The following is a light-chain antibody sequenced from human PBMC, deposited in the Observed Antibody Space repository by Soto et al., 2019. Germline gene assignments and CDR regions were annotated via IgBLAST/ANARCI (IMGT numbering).Light chain of an antibody. CDR1: QSLSNW. J-gene: IGKJ1*01. CDR3: QQYGTYPWT. CDR2: KAS. V-gene: IGKV1-5*03. Sequence: IQMTQSPSTLSASVGDRVTITCRASQSLSNWLAWYQQKPGKAPKVLIYKASTLEGGVSSRFSGSGSGTEFTLTISSLQSDDFATYSCQQYGTYPWTFGQGTTVEIK.